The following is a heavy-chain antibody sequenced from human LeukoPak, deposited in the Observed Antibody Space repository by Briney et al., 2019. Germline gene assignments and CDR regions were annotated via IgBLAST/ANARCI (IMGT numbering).Heavy chain of an antibody. CDR1: GGSISSGGYS. Sequence: SETLSLTCAVSGGSISSGGYSWSWIRQPPGKGLEWIGYIYHSGSTYYNPSLKSRVTISVDRSKNQLSLKLSSVTAADTAVYYCARSIAASLVYFDYWGQGTLVTVSS. CDR2: IYHSGST. CDR3: ARSIAASLVYFDY. D-gene: IGHD6-13*01. J-gene: IGHJ4*02. V-gene: IGHV4-30-2*01.